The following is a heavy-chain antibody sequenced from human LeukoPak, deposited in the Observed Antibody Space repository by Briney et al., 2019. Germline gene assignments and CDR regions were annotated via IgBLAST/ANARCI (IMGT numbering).Heavy chain of an antibody. CDR3: AKNGDTMSRYYYYYYMDV. D-gene: IGHD7-27*01. V-gene: IGHV3-30*18. J-gene: IGHJ6*03. Sequence: GRSLRLSCAASGFTFSSYGMHWVRQAPGKGLEWVAVIWYGGSNKYYADSAKGRFTISRDNSKNTLYLQMNSLRAEDTAVYYCAKNGDTMSRYYYYYYMDVWGKGTTVTVSS. CDR1: GFTFSSYG. CDR2: IWYGGSNK.